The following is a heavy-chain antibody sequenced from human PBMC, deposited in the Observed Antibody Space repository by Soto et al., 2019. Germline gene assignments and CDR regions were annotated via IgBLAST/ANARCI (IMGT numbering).Heavy chain of an antibody. CDR1: GGSFSKYA. CDR2: IIPMFATP. V-gene: IGHV1-69*13. Sequence: WASVKVSCKTSGGSFSKYAVNWVRQAPGQGLEWMGGIIPMFATPTYAQKFQGRVTITADESTSTAYMELSSLTSEDTAVYYCARGREMATSRFYFDSWGQGTLVTVSS. D-gene: IGHD5-12*01. J-gene: IGHJ4*02. CDR3: ARGREMATSRFYFDS.